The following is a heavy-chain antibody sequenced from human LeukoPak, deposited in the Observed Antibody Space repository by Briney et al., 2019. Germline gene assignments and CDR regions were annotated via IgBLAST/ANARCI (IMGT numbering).Heavy chain of an antibody. D-gene: IGHD2-2*01. Sequence: ASVKVSFKASGYTFSSYAIHWVRQAPGQSREWMGWISAGNGETKYSQNFQGRLTITRDTSSSTAYMDLNSLISEDTAVYYCARDQGYQLLYYWGQGTLVTVSS. J-gene: IGHJ4*02. CDR3: ARDQGYQLLYY. CDR2: ISAGNGET. CDR1: GYTFSSYA. V-gene: IGHV1-3*01.